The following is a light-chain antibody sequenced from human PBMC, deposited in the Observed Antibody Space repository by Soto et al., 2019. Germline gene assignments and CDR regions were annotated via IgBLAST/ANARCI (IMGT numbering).Light chain of an antibody. Sequence: QSVLTQPPSASGTPGQRVTISCSGRSSNIGSNTVNWYQHLPGAAPKLLMYNYDQRPSGVPDRFSGSRSGTSASLAISGLQSEDEADYYCSAWDDSLNGRVFGGGTKVTVL. CDR1: SSNIGSNT. CDR3: SAWDDSLNGRV. J-gene: IGLJ3*02. CDR2: NYD. V-gene: IGLV1-44*01.